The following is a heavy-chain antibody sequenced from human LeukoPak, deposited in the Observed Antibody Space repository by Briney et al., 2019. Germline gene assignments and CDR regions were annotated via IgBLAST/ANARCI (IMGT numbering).Heavy chain of an antibody. D-gene: IGHD3-10*01. CDR3: ATYYYGSGGFQH. Sequence: SETLSLTCTVSGGSISSYYWSWIRQPPGKGLEWIGYIYYSGSTNYNPSLKSRVTISVDRSKNQFSLKLSSVTAADTAVYYCATYYYGSGGFQHWGQGTLVTVSS. J-gene: IGHJ1*01. CDR1: GGSISSYY. V-gene: IGHV4-59*12. CDR2: IYYSGST.